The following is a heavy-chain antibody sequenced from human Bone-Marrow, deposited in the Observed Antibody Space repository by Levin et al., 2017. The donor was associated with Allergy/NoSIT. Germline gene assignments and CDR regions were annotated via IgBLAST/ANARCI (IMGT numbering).Heavy chain of an antibody. CDR1: GFTFTKYT. CDR2: INARSTYT. CDR3: AREYCSGGRCWFDP. V-gene: IGHV3-21*06. Sequence: SGGSLRLSCAASGFTFTKYTMEWVRQAPGKGLEWVSSINARSTYTDYTDSVKGRFSISRDNAKNSLYLRLNRLTAEDTAVYFCAREYCSGGRCWFDPWGQGTLVTVSS. J-gene: IGHJ5*02. D-gene: IGHD2-15*01.